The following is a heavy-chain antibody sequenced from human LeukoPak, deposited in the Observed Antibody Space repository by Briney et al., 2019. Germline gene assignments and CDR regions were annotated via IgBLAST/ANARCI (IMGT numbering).Heavy chain of an antibody. Sequence: GGSLRLSCAASGLTVSSNYITWLRQPPGKGLEWVSVIHAAGGTYYADSVKGRFTISRHISKNTVYLQMNSLRAEDTAVYYCAREGYDSSGYPRLLDYWGQGTLVTVSS. CDR2: IHAAGGT. CDR1: GLTVSSNY. V-gene: IGHV3-53*04. J-gene: IGHJ4*02. D-gene: IGHD3-22*01. CDR3: AREGYDSSGYPRLLDY.